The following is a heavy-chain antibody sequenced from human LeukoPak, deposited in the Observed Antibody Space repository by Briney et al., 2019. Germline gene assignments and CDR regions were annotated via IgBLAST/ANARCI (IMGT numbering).Heavy chain of an antibody. V-gene: IGHV1-18*01. CDR2: ISPYNGNT. D-gene: IGHD6-19*01. CDR3: ARAGSGSGCYFDY. Sequence: GASVKVSCKASGYDFTSVGITWVRQAPGQGLEWMGWISPYNGNTRYVQKLQGRVTMTTDTSTSTAYMELRSLRFDDTAVYYCARAGSGSGCYFDYWGQGTLVTVSS. CDR1: GYDFTSVG. J-gene: IGHJ4*02.